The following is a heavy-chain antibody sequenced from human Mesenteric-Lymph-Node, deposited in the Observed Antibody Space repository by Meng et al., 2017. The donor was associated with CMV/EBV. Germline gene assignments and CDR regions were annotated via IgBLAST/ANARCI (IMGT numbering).Heavy chain of an antibody. J-gene: IGHJ6*02. CDR2: IYPGDSDT. Sequence: GGSLRLSCKGSGYSFTSYWIGWVRQMPGKGLEWMGIIYPGDSDTRYSPSFQGQVTISADKSISTAYLQWSSLKASDTAMYYCARRRNSSPYYYYYGMDVWGQGTTVTVSS. D-gene: IGHD6-13*01. V-gene: IGHV5-51*01. CDR1: GYSFTSYW. CDR3: ARRRNSSPYYYYYGMDV.